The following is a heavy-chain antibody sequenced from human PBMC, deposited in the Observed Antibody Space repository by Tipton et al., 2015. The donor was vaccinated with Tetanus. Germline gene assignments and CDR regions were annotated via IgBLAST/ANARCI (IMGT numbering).Heavy chain of an antibody. D-gene: IGHD2/OR15-2a*01. CDR3: AREYRLFILSPLDAFDV. V-gene: IGHV3-21*01. CDR1: EFTFSDYR. Sequence: SLRLSCAASEFTFSDYRMNWVRQAPGKGLEWVSSITTSSSNIYYADSVRGRFTISRDNARNSLYLQMNSLRAEDTAVYYCAREYRLFILSPLDAFDVWGQGTVVTVSS. CDR2: ITTSSSNI. J-gene: IGHJ3*01.